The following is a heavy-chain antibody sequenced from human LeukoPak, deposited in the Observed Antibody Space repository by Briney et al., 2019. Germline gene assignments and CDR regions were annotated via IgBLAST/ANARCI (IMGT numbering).Heavy chain of an antibody. CDR1: GFTFSNAW. D-gene: IGHD2-2*02. V-gene: IGHV3-15*01. CDR3: TTDSWTAGDCSSTSCYTDY. J-gene: IGHJ4*02. CDR2: IKSKTDGGTT. Sequence: GGSLRLSCAASGFTFSNAWMSWVRQAPGKGLEWVGRIKSKTDGGTTDYAAPVKGRFTISRDDSKNTLYLQMNSLKTEDTAVYYCTTDSWTAGDCSSTSCYTDYWGQGTLVTVSP.